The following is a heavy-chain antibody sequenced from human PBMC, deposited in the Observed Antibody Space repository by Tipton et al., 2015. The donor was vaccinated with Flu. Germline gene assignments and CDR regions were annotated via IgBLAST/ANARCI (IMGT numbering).Heavy chain of an antibody. CDR1: GFTFSSYA. Sequence: SLRLSCAASGFTFSSYAMSWVRQAPGKGLEWVSAISGSGGSTYYADSVKGRFTISRDNSKNTLYLQMNSLRAEDTAVYYCARGFAVAGGMDVWGKGTTVTVSS. J-gene: IGHJ6*03. CDR3: ARGFAVAGGMDV. V-gene: IGHV3-23*01. CDR2: ISGSGGST. D-gene: IGHD6-19*01.